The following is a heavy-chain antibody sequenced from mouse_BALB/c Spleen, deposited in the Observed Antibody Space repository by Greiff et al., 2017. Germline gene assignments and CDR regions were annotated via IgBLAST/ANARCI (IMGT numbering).Heavy chain of an antibody. J-gene: IGHJ2*01. CDR2: IDPYYGGT. Sequence: VQLKESGPELEKPGASVKISCKASGYSFTGYNMNWVKQSNGKSLEWIGNIDPYYGGTSYNQKFKDKATLTVDKSSSTAYMQLSSPTSEDSAVYYCARNRYDGDYFDYWGQGTTLTVSS. D-gene: IGHD2-14*01. CDR1: GYSFTGYN. CDR3: ARNRYDGDYFDY. V-gene: IGHV1S135*01.